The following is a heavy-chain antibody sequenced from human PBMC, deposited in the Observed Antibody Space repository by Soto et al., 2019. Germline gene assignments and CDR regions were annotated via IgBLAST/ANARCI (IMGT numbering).Heavy chain of an antibody. J-gene: IGHJ5*02. CDR3: ARDGIAAAGGWFDP. CDR1: GFTFSSYA. CDR2: ISYDGSNK. V-gene: IGHV3-30-3*01. Sequence: GGSLRLSCAASGFTFSSYAMHWVRQAPGKGLEWVAVISYDGSNKYYADSVKGRFTISRDNSKNTLYLQMNSLRAEDTAVYYCARDGIAAAGGWFDPWGQGTLVTVSS. D-gene: IGHD6-13*01.